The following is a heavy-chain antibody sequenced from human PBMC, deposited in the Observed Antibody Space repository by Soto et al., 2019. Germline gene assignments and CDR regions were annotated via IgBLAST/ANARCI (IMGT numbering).Heavy chain of an antibody. J-gene: IGHJ5*02. V-gene: IGHV3-21*01. D-gene: IGHD3-3*01. Sequence: GGSLRLSCAASGFTFSNYSMNWVRQAPGKGLEWVSSISSSSSYIYYADSVKGRFTISRDNAKNSLYLQMNSLRAEDTAVYYCARGARHVFLRSNWFDPWGQGTLVTVSS. CDR3: ARGARHVFLRSNWFDP. CDR2: ISSSSSYI. CDR1: GFTFSNYS.